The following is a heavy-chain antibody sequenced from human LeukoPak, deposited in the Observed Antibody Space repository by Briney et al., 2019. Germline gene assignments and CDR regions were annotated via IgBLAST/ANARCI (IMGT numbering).Heavy chain of an antibody. CDR1: GYSFTGFY. D-gene: IGHD4-17*01. CDR2: INPNSGDT. J-gene: IGHJ2*01. V-gene: IGHV1-2*02. Sequence: ASVKVSCETSGYSFTGFYIHWVRQAPGQGLEWMGWINPNSGDTCLIRKLQGRVTLTGDASISTAYMEMTSLKSDDTAFYYCARDTETGARMGWYFDLWGRGTLVSVSS. CDR3: ARDTETGARMGWYFDL.